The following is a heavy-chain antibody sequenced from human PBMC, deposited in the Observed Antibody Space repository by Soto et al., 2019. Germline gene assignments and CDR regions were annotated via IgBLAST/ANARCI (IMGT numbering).Heavy chain of an antibody. Sequence: QVQLQESGPGLVKPSETLSLTCTVSGGSISSYYWSWIRQPPGKGLEWIGYIYYSGRTNYNPSRMGRVTITVYTPKNHFSLKLSSFTDADTAVYYCARLLQRGYSYGGCDPWGQGNLVTVSS. CDR1: GGSISSYY. V-gene: IGHV4-59*08. CDR2: IYYSGRT. J-gene: IGHJ5*02. D-gene: IGHD5-18*01. CDR3: ARLLQRGYSYGGCDP.